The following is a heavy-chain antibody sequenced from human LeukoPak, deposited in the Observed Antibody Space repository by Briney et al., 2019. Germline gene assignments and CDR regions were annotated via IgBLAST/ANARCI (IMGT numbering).Heavy chain of an antibody. CDR1: GGSFSGYY. D-gene: IGHD3-16*01. Sequence: SETLSLTCAVYGGSFSGYYWSWIRQPPGKGLEWIGEINHSGSTNYNPSLKGRVTISVDTSKNQFSLKLSSVTAADTAVYYCAREIIFGGEPKDYWGQGTLVTVSS. CDR3: AREIIFGGEPKDY. CDR2: INHSGST. V-gene: IGHV4-34*01. J-gene: IGHJ4*02.